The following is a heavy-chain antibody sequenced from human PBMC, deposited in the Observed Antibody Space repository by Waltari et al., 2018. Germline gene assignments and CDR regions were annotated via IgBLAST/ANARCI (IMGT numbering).Heavy chain of an antibody. V-gene: IGHV6-1*01. CDR3: ASGRDSTFDV. D-gene: IGHD4-4*01. CDR1: GANVCRTGAA. Sequence: QLQLRQSGPGLMKPSQTLSLTCSISGANVCRTGAAWNWIRQSPSRGLEWLGRAYYRSTWSNDYAVSVKGRITIYPDTSKNQFSLQLNSVTPEDTAVYYCASGRDSTFDVWGQGTLVTVSS. CDR2: AYYRSTWSN. J-gene: IGHJ3*01.